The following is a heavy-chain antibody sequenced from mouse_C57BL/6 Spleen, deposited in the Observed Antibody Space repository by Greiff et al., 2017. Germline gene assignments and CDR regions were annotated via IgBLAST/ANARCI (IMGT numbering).Heavy chain of an antibody. D-gene: IGHD2-3*01. V-gene: IGHV1-61*01. CDR2: IYPSDSET. J-gene: IGHJ4*01. CDR1: GYTFTSYW. Sequence: VQLQQSGAELVRPGSSVKLSCKASGYTFTSYWMDWVKQRPGQGLEWIGNIYPSDSETHYNQKFKDKATLTVDKSSSTAYMQLSSLTSEDSAVYYCARDDGYGYYAMDYWGQGTSVTVSS. CDR3: ARDDGYGYYAMDY.